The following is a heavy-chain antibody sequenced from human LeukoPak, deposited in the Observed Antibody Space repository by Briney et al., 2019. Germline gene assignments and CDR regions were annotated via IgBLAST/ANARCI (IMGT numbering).Heavy chain of an antibody. CDR2: INFSGDNRGDNT. Sequence: GGSLRLSCAAFGFTFKLYTMNWVRQAPGQGLEWISSINFSGDNRGDNTYYADSVRGRFSISRDNSQNTVFLQMNNLRVDDTAAYYCVGTFTVFGVVSTIEWGQGTLVTVSS. J-gene: IGHJ4*02. V-gene: IGHV3-23*01. D-gene: IGHD3-3*01. CDR3: VGTFTVFGVVSTIE. CDR1: GFTFKLYT.